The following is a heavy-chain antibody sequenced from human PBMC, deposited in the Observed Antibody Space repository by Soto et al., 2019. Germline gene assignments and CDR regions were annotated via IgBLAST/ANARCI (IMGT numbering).Heavy chain of an antibody. CDR3: ARMHPDIIIFDF. CDR1: NGSISSHY. J-gene: IGHJ4*02. CDR2: IFPRVTT. D-gene: IGHD2-15*01. Sequence: SETLSLTCTVSNGSISSHYWSWIRQPPGKRLEWIGYIFPRVTTNYNPSLESRVTISVDMSQNQFSLSLTSVTTADTAVYYCARMHPDIIIFDFWGRGTLVTVSS. V-gene: IGHV4-59*11.